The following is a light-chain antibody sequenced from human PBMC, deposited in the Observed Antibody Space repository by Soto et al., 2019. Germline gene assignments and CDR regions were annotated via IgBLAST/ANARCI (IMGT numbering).Light chain of an antibody. J-gene: IGLJ2*01. CDR1: KSDIGVYDF. Sequence: QAVLTQPPSASGSPGQSVTISCTGTKSDIGVYDFVSWYQHHPGKAPRLIIYEVVQRPSGVPDRFSGSKSGNAASLTVAGLQDEDAADYFCTSYGGSNTSVFGSGTKLTVL. CDR2: EVV. V-gene: IGLV2-8*01. CDR3: TSYGGSNTSV.